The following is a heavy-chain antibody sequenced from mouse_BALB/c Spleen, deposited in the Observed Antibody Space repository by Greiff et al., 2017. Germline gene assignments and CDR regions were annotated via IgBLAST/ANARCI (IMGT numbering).Heavy chain of an antibody. V-gene: IGHV5-17*02. Sequence: EVNVVESGGGLVQPGGSRKLSCAASGFTFSSFGMHWVRQAPEKGLEWVAYISSGSSTIYYADTVKGRFTISRDNPKNTLFLQMTSLRSEDTAMYYCARLGLSLSGYAMDYWGQGTSVTVSS. CDR2: ISSGSSTI. D-gene: IGHD1-2*01. CDR1: GFTFSSFG. CDR3: ARLGLSLSGYAMDY. J-gene: IGHJ4*01.